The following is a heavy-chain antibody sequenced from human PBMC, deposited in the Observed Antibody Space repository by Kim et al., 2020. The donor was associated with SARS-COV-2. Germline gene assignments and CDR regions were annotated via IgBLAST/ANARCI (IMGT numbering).Heavy chain of an antibody. D-gene: IGHD2-21*01. V-gene: IGHV3-23*01. J-gene: IGHJ4*02. CDR2: RGGRT. Sequence: RGGRTHYADSRXGRFTVSRDNSKNTLYLQMDSLRADATALYYCAKDFXCGYWGQGTLVTVSS. CDR3: AKDFXCGY.